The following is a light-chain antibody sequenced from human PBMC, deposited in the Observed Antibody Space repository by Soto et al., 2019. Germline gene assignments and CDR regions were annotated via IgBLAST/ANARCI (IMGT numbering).Light chain of an antibody. Sequence: QSALTQPPSASGSPGQSVTISCTGTSSDVGGYNYVSWYQQHPGKAPKLMIYEVSKRPSGVPDRFSGSKSGNTASLTVSGLHAEDEDDYDCSSYAGSNIVGFGGGTKLTVL. CDR2: EVS. CDR1: SSDVGGYNY. CDR3: SSYAGSNIVG. V-gene: IGLV2-8*01. J-gene: IGLJ2*01.